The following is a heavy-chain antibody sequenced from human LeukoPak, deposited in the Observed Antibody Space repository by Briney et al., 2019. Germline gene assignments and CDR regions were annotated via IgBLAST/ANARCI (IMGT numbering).Heavy chain of an antibody. V-gene: IGHV3-74*01. D-gene: IGHD2-2*01. CDR1: GFTFSDYW. CDR3: VSFYETY. Sequence: GGSLRLSCVASGFTFSDYWMHWVRQAPGKGLVWVSHINSDGSWTSYADSVKGRFTISKDNAKNTVYLQMNNLRAEDTAVYYCVSFYETYWGRGTLVTVSS. J-gene: IGHJ4*02. CDR2: INSDGSWT.